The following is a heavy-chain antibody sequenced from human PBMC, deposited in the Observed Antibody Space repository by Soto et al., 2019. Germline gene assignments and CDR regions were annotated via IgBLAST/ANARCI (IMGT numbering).Heavy chain of an antibody. Sequence: PSETLSLTCTVSGDSISSYYWSWIRQPPGKGLEWIGYIYYSGSTNYNPSLKSRVTISVDTSKNQFSLKLSSVTAADTAVYYCARSANSRLNWFDPWGQGTLVTVSS. V-gene: IGHV4-59*01. CDR2: IYYSGST. CDR1: GDSISSYY. D-gene: IGHD6-13*01. J-gene: IGHJ5*02. CDR3: ARSANSRLNWFDP.